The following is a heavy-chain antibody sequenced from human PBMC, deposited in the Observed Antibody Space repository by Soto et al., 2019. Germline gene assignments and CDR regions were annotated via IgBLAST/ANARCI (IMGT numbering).Heavy chain of an antibody. J-gene: IGHJ5*01. V-gene: IGHV1-69*15. CDR2: IIPIFGSA. CDR1: GGTFSNYD. D-gene: IGHD5-12*01. CDR3: AKDGGKDGYFCYWFDT. Sequence: QVQLVQSGAEVKKPGSSVKVSCKASGGTFSNYDITWVRQAPGQGLEWLGRIIPIFGSANYAQKFQGRVTITADESTTTAYMELSSLRSDDKAVYYCAKDGGKDGYFCYWFDTWGQGTPVTVSS.